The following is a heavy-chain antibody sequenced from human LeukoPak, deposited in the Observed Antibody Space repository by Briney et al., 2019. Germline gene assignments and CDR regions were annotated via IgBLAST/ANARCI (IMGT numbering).Heavy chain of an antibody. Sequence: GGSLRLSCAASGFTVSSNYMSWVRQAPGKGLEWVSVIYSGGSTYYADSVKGRFTISRDNSKNTLYLQMSSLRAEDTAVYYCARDPDYGGNPGSGGYWGQGTLVTVSS. CDR1: GFTVSSNY. CDR2: IYSGGST. D-gene: IGHD4-23*01. CDR3: ARDPDYGGNPGSGGY. J-gene: IGHJ4*02. V-gene: IGHV3-66*01.